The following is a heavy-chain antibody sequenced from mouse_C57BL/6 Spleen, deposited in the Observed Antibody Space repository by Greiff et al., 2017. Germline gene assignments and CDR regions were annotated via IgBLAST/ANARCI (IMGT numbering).Heavy chain of an antibody. V-gene: IGHV5-17*01. J-gene: IGHJ2*01. Sequence: EVHLVESGGGLVKPGGSLKLSCAASGFTFSDYGMHWVRQAPEQGLEWVAYISSGSSTIYYADTVKGRFTISRDKAKNTLFLQMTSLRSENTALYYCGRGGYYDYWGQGTTLTVSS. CDR2: ISSGSSTI. D-gene: IGHD2-3*01. CDR1: GFTFSDYG. CDR3: GRGGYYDY.